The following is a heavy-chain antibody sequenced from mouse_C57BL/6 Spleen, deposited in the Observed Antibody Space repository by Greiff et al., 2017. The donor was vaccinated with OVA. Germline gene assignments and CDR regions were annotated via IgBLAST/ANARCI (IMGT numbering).Heavy chain of an antibody. D-gene: IGHD2-4*01. Sequence: QLVESGEGLVKPGGSLKLSCAASGFTFSSYAMSRVRQTPEKRLEWVAYISSGGDYIYYADTVKGRFTISRDNARNTLYLQMSSLKSEDTAMYYCTVYYDYDASFAYWGQGTLVTVSA. J-gene: IGHJ3*01. CDR1: GFTFSSYA. CDR3: TVYYDYDASFAY. CDR2: ISSGGDYI. V-gene: IGHV5-9-1*02.